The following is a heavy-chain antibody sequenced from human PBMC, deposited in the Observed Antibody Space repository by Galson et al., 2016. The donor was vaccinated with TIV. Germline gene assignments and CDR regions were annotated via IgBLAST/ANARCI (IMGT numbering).Heavy chain of an antibody. Sequence: SVKVSCKASGVTFSSYAISWVRQAPGQGLEWMGGIISIFGVPNYAQKFQGRVTITADESTKTAYMDLSSLRSDDTAVYYCVRVRESANYRNHYYYMDVWGKGTSVTVSS. CDR2: IISIFGVP. CDR1: GVTFSSYA. D-gene: IGHD3-10*01. CDR3: VRVRESANYRNHYYYMDV. J-gene: IGHJ6*03. V-gene: IGHV1-69*13.